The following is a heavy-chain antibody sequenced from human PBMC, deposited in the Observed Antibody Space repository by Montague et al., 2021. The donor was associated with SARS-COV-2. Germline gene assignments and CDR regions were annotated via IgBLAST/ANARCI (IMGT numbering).Heavy chain of an antibody. Sequence: SETLSLTCAVYGGSFSNYYWSWIRQPPGKGLEWIGEINHSGTTNYNPSLKSRVTISVDTSKNQFSLRLNSVTAADTAVYYCARGRQSVVVHGDGAAGCAFDIWGQGTLVTVSS. CDR2: INHSGTT. D-gene: IGHD2-15*01. CDR3: ARGRQSVVVHGDGAAGCAFDI. V-gene: IGHV4-34*01. J-gene: IGHJ3*02. CDR1: GGSFSNYY.